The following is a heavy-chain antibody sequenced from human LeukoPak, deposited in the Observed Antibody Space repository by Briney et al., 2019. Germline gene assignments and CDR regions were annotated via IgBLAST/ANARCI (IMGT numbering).Heavy chain of an antibody. CDR3: ASQSPRYCSSTSCGGY. CDR2: IYYSGST. D-gene: IGHD2-2*01. J-gene: IGHJ4*02. V-gene: IGHV4-39*01. CDR1: GGSISSSSYY. Sequence: KPSETLSLTCTVSGGSISSSSYYWGWIRQPPGKGLEWIGSIYYSGSTYYNPSLKSRVTISVDTSKNQFSLKLSSVTAADTAVYCCASQSPRYCSSTSCGGYWGQGTLVTVSS.